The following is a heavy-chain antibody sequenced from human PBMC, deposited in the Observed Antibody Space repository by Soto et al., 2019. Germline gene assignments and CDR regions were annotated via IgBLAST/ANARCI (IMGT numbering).Heavy chain of an antibody. CDR1: GASISSGGCY. CDR3: AASCVGCGGFNYYGMDV. D-gene: IGHD2-21*01. J-gene: IGHJ6*02. Sequence: PSEILSLTCSVSGASISSGGCYWNWIRQHPGKGLEWIGYIYYSGTTYYNPSLKSRVTISVDTSKNQFSLKLSSVTAADTAVYYCAASCVGCGGFNYYGMDVWGQGTTVTVSS. V-gene: IGHV4-31*03. CDR2: IYYSGTT.